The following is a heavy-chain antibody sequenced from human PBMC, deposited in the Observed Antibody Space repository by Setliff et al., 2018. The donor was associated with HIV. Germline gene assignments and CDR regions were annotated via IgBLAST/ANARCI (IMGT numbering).Heavy chain of an antibody. J-gene: IGHJ3*02. CDR2: ISGYNGNT. CDR1: GYTFTSYA. CDR3: ATITVAGTGAFDI. Sequence: ASVKVSCKASGYTFTSYAMHWVRQAPGQGLEWMGWISGYNGNTKYAQNMQGRVTMTTDTSTTTAYMELRSLRSDDTAVYYCATITVAGTGAFDIWGQGTMVTVSS. D-gene: IGHD6-19*01. V-gene: IGHV1-18*01.